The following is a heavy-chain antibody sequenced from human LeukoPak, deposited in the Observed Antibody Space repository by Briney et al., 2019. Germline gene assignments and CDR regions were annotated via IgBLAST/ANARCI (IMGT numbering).Heavy chain of an antibody. D-gene: IGHD2-2*01. CDR2: IKCDGSEK. V-gene: IGHV3-52*01. Sequence: PGGSLRLSCAASGFTFSSYWMHWVRQAPGKGLEWVADIKCDGSEKCYVDSVKGRLTISRDNAKNSLYLQVNSLRAEDMTVYYCVRGVGSSTSCYVRAFDIWGQGTMVTVSS. CDR1: GFTFSSYW. J-gene: IGHJ3*02. CDR3: VRGVGSSTSCYVRAFDI.